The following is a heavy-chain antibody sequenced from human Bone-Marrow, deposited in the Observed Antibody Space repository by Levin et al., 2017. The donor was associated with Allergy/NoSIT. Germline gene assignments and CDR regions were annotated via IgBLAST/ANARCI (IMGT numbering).Heavy chain of an antibody. Sequence: SETLSLTCSVSGSSINSAYSWCWARQAPGKGLEWFGSIYSTGSTYYSPSLKSRVTISKRTSKNEFSLKMTSVTASDTAVYYCASRTTVTKTHYFDYWGQGSLVTVSS. CDR2: IYSTGST. CDR3: ASRTTVTKTHYFDY. J-gene: IGHJ4*02. D-gene: IGHD4-17*01. CDR1: GSSINSAYS. V-gene: IGHV4-38-2*01.